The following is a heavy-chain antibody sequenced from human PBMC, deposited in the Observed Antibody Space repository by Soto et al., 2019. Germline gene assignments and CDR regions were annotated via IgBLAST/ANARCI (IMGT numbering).Heavy chain of an antibody. CDR2: IYHSGST. V-gene: IGHV4-30-2*01. CDR3: ARVNAWYSSSRFPLFDY. J-gene: IGHJ4*02. CDR1: GGSISSGGYS. D-gene: IGHD6-13*01. Sequence: PSDTLSLTCAVSGGSISSGGYSWSWIRQPPGKGLEWIGYIYHSGSTYYNPSLKSRVTISVDRSKNQFSLKLSSVTAADTAVYYCARVNAWYSSSRFPLFDYWGQGTLVTVSS.